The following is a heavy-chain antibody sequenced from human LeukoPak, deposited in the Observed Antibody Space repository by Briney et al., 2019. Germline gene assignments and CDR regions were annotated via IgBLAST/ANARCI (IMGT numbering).Heavy chain of an antibody. CDR1: GFTFSSYA. CDR3: AKVADSGGKSDAFDI. J-gene: IGHJ3*02. Sequence: PGGSLRLSCAASGFTFSSYAMSWDRQAPGKGLEWVSAISGSGGSTYYADSVKGRFTISRDNSKNTLYLQMNSLRAEDTAVYYRAKVADSGGKSDAFDIWGQGTMVTVSS. D-gene: IGHD2-15*01. V-gene: IGHV3-23*01. CDR2: ISGSGGST.